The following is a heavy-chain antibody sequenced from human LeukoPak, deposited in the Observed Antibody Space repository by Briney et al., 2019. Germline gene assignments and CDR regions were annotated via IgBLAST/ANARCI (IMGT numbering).Heavy chain of an antibody. CDR3: ATTEGWYYDILTGPDAFDI. CDR1: GGSISSYY. J-gene: IGHJ3*02. V-gene: IGHV4-59*01. D-gene: IGHD3-9*01. CDR2: IYYSGST. Sequence: PSETLSLTCTVSGGSISSYYRSWIRQPPGKGLEWIGYIYYSGSTNYNPSLKSRVTISVDTSKNQFSLKLSSVTAADTAVYYCATTEGWYYDILTGPDAFDIWGQGTMVTDSS.